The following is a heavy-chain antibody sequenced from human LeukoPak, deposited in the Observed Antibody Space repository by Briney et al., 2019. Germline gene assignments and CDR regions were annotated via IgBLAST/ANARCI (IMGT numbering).Heavy chain of an antibody. CDR1: GFTFSTYN. D-gene: IGHD3-22*01. CDR3: ARDRHKYNYDSGGYPPY. J-gene: IGHJ4*02. Sequence: GGSLRLSCAASGFTFSTYNMNWVRQAPGKGLEWVSLIYSGGSTYYADSVKGRFTISRDNSKNTLYLQMNSLRAEDTAVYYCARDRHKYNYDSGGYPPYWGQGTLVTVSS. CDR2: IYSGGST. V-gene: IGHV3-66*01.